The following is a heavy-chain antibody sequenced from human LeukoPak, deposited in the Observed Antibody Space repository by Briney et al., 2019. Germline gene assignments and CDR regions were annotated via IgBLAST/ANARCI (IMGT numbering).Heavy chain of an antibody. CDR2: INQDGSEE. D-gene: IGHD5-12*01. CDR1: GFTFSNYW. V-gene: IGHV3-7*01. Sequence: GGSLRLSCAASGFTFSNYWMTWVRQVPGRGLEWVAHINQDGSEEHYMGSAKARFTISRDNAENSLSLQMNSLRAEDTAVYYCVRDGGVSGYDLLDYWGQGTLVTVSS. CDR3: VRDGGVSGYDLLDY. J-gene: IGHJ4*02.